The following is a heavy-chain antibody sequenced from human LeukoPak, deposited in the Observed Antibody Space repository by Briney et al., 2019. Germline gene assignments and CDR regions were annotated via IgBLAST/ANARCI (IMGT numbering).Heavy chain of an antibody. J-gene: IGHJ4*02. CDR3: SYKGGGGNDS. CDR1: GFTFSSYG. Sequence: GRSLRLSCAASGFTFSSYGMHWVRQAPGKGLEWVAVIWYDGSNKYYADSVKGRFTISRDNSKNTLYLQMNSLRAEDTAVYYCSYKGGGGNDSWGQGTLVTVPS. V-gene: IGHV3-33*01. CDR2: IWYDGSNK. D-gene: IGHD1-14*01.